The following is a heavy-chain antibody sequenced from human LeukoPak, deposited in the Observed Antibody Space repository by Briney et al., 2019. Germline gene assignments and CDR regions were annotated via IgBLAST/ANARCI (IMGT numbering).Heavy chain of an antibody. V-gene: IGHV4-34*01. CDR3: ARHIVVVQAAIERYSGYEPYYFDY. J-gene: IGHJ4*02. CDR2: INHSGST. D-gene: IGHD2-2*01. CDR1: GGSFSGYY. Sequence: PSETLSLTCAVYGGSFSGYYWSWIRQPPGKGLEWIGEINHSGSTNYNPSLKSRVTISVDTSKNQFSLKLSSVTAADTAVYYCARHIVVVQAAIERYSGYEPYYFDYWGQGTLVTVSS.